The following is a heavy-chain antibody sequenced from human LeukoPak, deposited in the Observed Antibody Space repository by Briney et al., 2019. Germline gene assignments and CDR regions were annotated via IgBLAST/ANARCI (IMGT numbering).Heavy chain of an antibody. J-gene: IGHJ5*02. Sequence: SETLSLTCTVSGDSVSSSSYYWSWIRQPPGKGLEWIGYIYYSGSSNYNPSLKSRVTISVDTSKSQFSLMLSSVTAADTAVYYCARAVRSYNWFDPWGQGTLVTVSS. CDR1: GDSVSSSSYY. D-gene: IGHD6-19*01. V-gene: IGHV4-61*01. CDR2: IYYSGSS. CDR3: ARAVRSYNWFDP.